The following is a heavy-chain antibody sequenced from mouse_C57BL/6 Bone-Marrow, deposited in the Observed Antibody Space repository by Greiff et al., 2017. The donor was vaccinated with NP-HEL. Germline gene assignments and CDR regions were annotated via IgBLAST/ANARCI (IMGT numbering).Heavy chain of an antibody. J-gene: IGHJ4*01. D-gene: IGHD2-4*01. V-gene: IGHV2-2*01. CDR1: GFSLTSYG. CDR3: ARKGLRRFYAMDY. Sequence: VQVVESGPGLVQPSQSLSITCTVSGFSLTSYGVHWVRQSPGKGLEWLGVIWSGGSTDYNAAFISRLSLSKDNSKSQVFFKMNSLQADDTAIYYCARKGLRRFYAMDYWGQGTSVTVSS. CDR2: IWSGGST.